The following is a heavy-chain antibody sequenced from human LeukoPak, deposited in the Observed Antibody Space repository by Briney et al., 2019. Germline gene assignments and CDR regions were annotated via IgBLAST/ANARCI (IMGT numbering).Heavy chain of an antibody. Sequence: GASVKVSCKASGGTFSSYAISWVRQAPGQGLEWMGIINPSGGSTSYAQKFQGRVTMTRDTSTSTVYMELSSLRSEDTAVYYCARGRFAPITMVRGDLYGMDVWGQGTTVTVSS. D-gene: IGHD3-10*01. CDR1: GGTFSSYA. J-gene: IGHJ6*02. CDR3: ARGRFAPITMVRGDLYGMDV. V-gene: IGHV1-46*01. CDR2: INPSGGST.